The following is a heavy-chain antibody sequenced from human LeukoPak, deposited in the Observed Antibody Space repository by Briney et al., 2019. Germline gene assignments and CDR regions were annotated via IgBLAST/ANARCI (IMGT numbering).Heavy chain of an antibody. CDR2: IIPIFGTA. V-gene: IGHV1-69*01. CDR3: ASDLGGGGPFDY. CDR1: GGTFSSYA. D-gene: IGHD3-16*01. J-gene: IGHJ4*02. Sequence: SVKVSCKASGGTFSSYAISWVRQAPEQGLEWMGGIIPIFGTANYAQKFQGRVTITADESTSTAYMELSSLRSEDTAVYYCASDLGGGGPFDYWGQGTLVTVSS.